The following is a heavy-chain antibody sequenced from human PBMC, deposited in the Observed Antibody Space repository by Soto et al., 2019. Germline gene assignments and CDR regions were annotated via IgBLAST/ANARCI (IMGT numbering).Heavy chain of an antibody. CDR1: GGSFSGYY. CDR2: INHSGST. D-gene: IGHD3-3*01. Sequence: KPSETLSLTCAVYGGSFSGYYWSWIRQPPGKGLEWIGEINHSGSTNYNPSLKSRVTISVDTSKNQFSLKLSSVTAADTAVYYCARGGTHYDFWSGYYPQGPLFDYWGQGTLVTVSS. V-gene: IGHV4-34*01. J-gene: IGHJ4*02. CDR3: ARGGTHYDFWSGYYPQGPLFDY.